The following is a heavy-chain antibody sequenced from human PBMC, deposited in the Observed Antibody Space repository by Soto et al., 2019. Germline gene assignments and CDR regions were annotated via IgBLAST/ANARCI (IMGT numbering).Heavy chain of an antibody. V-gene: IGHV3-21*01. J-gene: IGHJ5*02. Sequence: GGSLRLSCAASGFTFSSYSMNWVRQAPGKGLEWVSSISSSSSYIYYADSVKGRFTISRDNAKNSLYLQMNSLRAEDTAVYYCARDRYSSPRPGGFWFEPWGQGTLVTVSS. D-gene: IGHD6-13*01. CDR2: ISSSSSYI. CDR1: GFTFSSYS. CDR3: ARDRYSSPRPGGFWFEP.